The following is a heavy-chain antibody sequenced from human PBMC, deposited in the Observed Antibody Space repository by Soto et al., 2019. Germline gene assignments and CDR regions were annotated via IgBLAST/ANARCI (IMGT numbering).Heavy chain of an antibody. V-gene: IGHV6-1*01. CDR1: GDSVSINSGA. D-gene: IGHD3-3*01. CDR2: TYYRSKWYS. Sequence: SQTLSLTCAISGDSVSINSGAWNLIRQSPSRGLEWLGRTYYRSKWYSDYAVSVKSRTIINADTSKNQFSLQMNSVTPEDTAVYYCVRGLWSGYYSNWFDPWGQGTLVTVSS. J-gene: IGHJ5*02. CDR3: VRGLWSGYYSNWFDP.